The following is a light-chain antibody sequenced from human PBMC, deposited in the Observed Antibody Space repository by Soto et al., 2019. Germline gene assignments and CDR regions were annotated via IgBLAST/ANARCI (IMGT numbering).Light chain of an antibody. CDR2: DAS. J-gene: IGKJ5*01. V-gene: IGKV3-11*01. Sequence: EIVMTQSPATLSLSPGERATLSCRASQTVSNYLLWYQQKPGQAPRLLIYDASNRASGTPARFSGGGSETNFTPTIGGLSLKNLAVINVHHGMTGPLTFG. CDR3: HHGMTGPLT. CDR1: QTVSNY.